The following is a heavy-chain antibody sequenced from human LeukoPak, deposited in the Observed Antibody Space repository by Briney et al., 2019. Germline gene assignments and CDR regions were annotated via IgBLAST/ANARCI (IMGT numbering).Heavy chain of an antibody. V-gene: IGHV4-4*07. CDR1: GGSTKNYY. Sequence: SETLSLTCTVSGGSTKNYYWSWIRQPAGKGLEWIGRLRTSGSTNYNPSLKSRVTILVDTSKNQFSLKLSSVTAADTAVYYCAGTVYYYYMDVWGKGTTVTVSS. CDR2: LRTSGST. D-gene: IGHD4-17*01. J-gene: IGHJ6*03. CDR3: AGTVYYYYMDV.